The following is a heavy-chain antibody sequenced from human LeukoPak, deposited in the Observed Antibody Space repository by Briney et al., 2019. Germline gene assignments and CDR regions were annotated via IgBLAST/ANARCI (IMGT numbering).Heavy chain of an antibody. Sequence: ASVKVSCKVSGYTLTELSMHWVRQAPGKGLEWMGGFDPEDGETIYAQKFQGRVTMTEDTSTDTAYMELSRLRSDDTAVYYCARGESGSYYYWFDPWGQGTLVTVSS. CDR1: GYTLTELS. CDR3: ARGESGSYYYWFDP. J-gene: IGHJ5*02. D-gene: IGHD1-26*01. V-gene: IGHV1-24*01. CDR2: FDPEDGET.